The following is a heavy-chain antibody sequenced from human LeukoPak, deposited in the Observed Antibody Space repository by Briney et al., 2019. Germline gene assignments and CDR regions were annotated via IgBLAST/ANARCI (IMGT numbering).Heavy chain of an antibody. J-gene: IGHJ4*02. CDR3: AGTLRAYRYGVAGGYFDY. V-gene: IGHV4-59*01. CDR1: GGSISSYY. CDR2: IYYSGST. D-gene: IGHD5-18*01. Sequence: PSETLSLTCTVSGGSISSYYWSWIRQPPGKGLEWIGYIYYSGSTNYNPSLKSRVTISVDTSKNQFSLKLSSVTAADTAVYYCAGTLRAYRYGVAGGYFDYWGQGTLVTVYS.